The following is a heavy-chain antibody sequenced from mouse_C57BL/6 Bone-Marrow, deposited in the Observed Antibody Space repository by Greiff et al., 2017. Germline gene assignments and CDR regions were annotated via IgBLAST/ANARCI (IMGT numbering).Heavy chain of an antibody. CDR3: ASSRRGAWFAY. Sequence: VQLQQPGAELVKPGASVKLSCKASGYTFTSYWMHWVKQRPGQGLEWIGMIHPNSGSTNYNEKFKSKATLTVDKSSSTAYMQLSSLTSEDSAVYYCASSRRGAWFAYWGQGTLVTVSA. J-gene: IGHJ3*01. CDR1: GYTFTSYW. V-gene: IGHV1-64*01. D-gene: IGHD3-3*01. CDR2: IHPNSGST.